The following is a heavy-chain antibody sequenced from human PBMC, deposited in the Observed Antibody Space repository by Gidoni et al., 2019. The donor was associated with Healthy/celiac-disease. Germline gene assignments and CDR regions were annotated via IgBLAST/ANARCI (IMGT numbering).Heavy chain of an antibody. D-gene: IGHD3-22*01. CDR2: IWYDGSNK. J-gene: IGHJ4*02. CDR3: ARDHDYYDSSGYCDY. CDR1: GFTFRSYG. Sequence: QVQLVESGGGLVQPGRSLRLSCAASGFTFRSYGMHWVRQAPGKGLEWVAVIWYDGSNKYYADSVKGRFTISRDNYKNTLYLQMNSLRAEDTAVYYCARDHDYYDSSGYCDYWGQGTLVTVSS. V-gene: IGHV3-33*01.